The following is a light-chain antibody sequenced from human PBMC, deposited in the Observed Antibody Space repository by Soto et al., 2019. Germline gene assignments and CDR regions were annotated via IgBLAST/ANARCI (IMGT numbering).Light chain of an antibody. CDR2: WAS. Sequence: DIVMTQSPDSLSVSLGERATINCVSSQIVLYSSNNKNYLAWYQQKPGQPPKLLIYWASTRESGVPDRFSGSGSGTDFTLTISSLQAEDVAVYYCQQYYSAPLTFGGGTKVDIK. V-gene: IGKV4-1*01. J-gene: IGKJ4*01. CDR1: QIVLYSSNNKNY. CDR3: QQYYSAPLT.